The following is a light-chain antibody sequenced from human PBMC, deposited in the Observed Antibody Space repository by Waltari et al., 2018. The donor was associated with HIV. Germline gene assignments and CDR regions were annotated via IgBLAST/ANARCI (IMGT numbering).Light chain of an antibody. CDR1: QSISSW. V-gene: IGKV1-5*03. J-gene: IGKJ2*01. Sequence: DIQMTQSPSTLSASVGDRVTITCRASQSISSWLAWYQQKPGKAPKLLIYMASSVESGVPSRFSGSGSWTEFTLTISSLQPDDFATYYCQQYNSYWYTFGQGTKLEIK. CDR3: QQYNSYWYT. CDR2: MAS.